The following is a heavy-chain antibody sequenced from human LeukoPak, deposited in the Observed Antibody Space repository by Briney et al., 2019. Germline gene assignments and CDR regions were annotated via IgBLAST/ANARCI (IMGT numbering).Heavy chain of an antibody. D-gene: IGHD1-26*01. J-gene: IGHJ5*02. CDR2: MNPNSGNT. V-gene: IGHV1-8*03. CDR1: GYTFTSYG. Sequence: ASVKVSCTASGYTFTSYGINWVRQATGQGLEWMGWMNPNSGNTGYAQKFQGRVTITRNTSISTAYMELSSLRSEDTAVYYCARGGGRSGSYRPWGQGTLVTVSS. CDR3: ARGGGRSGSYRP.